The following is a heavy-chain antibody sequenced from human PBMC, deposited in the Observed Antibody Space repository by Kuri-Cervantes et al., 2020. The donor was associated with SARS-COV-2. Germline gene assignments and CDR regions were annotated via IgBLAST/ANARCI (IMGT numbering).Heavy chain of an antibody. V-gene: IGHV4-61*08. CDR1: GGSISSGDYY. Sequence: SETLSLTCTVSGGSISSGDYYWSWIRQPPGKGLEWIGYIYYSGSTNYNPSLKSRVTISVDTSKNQFSLKLSSVTAADTAVYYCARALPITIFGVVTPYSWFDPWGQGTLVTSPQ. D-gene: IGHD3-3*01. CDR3: ARALPITIFGVVTPYSWFDP. J-gene: IGHJ5*02. CDR2: IYYSGST.